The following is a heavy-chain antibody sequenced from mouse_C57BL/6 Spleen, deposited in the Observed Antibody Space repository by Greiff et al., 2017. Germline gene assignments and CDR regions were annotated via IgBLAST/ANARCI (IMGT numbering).Heavy chain of an antibody. D-gene: IGHD1-2*01. V-gene: IGHV1-26*01. J-gene: IGHJ4*01. Sequence: EVQLQQSGPELVKPGASVKISCKASGYTFTVYYMNWVQQSHGKSLEWIGDINPNNGGTSYNQKIKGRATLTVDKSSSTAYMELRSLTSEDSAVYYCAREGGIITSYAMDYWGQGTSVTVSS. CDR2: INPNNGGT. CDR3: AREGGIITSYAMDY. CDR1: GYTFTVYY.